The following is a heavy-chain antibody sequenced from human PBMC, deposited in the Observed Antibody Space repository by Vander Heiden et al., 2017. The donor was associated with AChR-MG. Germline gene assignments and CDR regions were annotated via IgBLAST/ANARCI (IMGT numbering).Heavy chain of an antibody. D-gene: IGHD2-15*01. Sequence: GGSLRLSCAASGFTFSAHVMGWVRQAPGKGVEWVSVISDSGTNTFYADSVRGRFTISRDNSKNTRYLQMNSLRTEDTATYYCAKSLSRASSGWRGWFEPWGQGTLVTVSS. J-gene: IGHJ5*02. CDR3: AKSLSRASSGWRGWFEP. CDR1: GFTFSAHV. CDR2: ISDSGTNT. V-gene: IGHV3-23*01.